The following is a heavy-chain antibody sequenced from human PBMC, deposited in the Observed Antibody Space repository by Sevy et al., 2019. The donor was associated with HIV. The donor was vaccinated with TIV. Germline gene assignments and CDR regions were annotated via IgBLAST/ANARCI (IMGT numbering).Heavy chain of an antibody. Sequence: GESLKISCKGSGYSFTSYWIGWVRQMPGKGLEWMGIIYPGDSDTRYSPSFQGQVTISADKSISTAYLHWSSLKASDIAMYYCARDYRPLNYYYYGMDVWGQGTTVTVSS. CDR2: IYPGDSDT. D-gene: IGHD3-10*01. V-gene: IGHV5-51*01. CDR1: GYSFTSYW. CDR3: ARDYRPLNYYYYGMDV. J-gene: IGHJ6*02.